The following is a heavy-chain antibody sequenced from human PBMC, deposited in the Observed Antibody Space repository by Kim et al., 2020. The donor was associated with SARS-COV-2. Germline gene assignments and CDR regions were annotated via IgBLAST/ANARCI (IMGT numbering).Heavy chain of an antibody. CDR2: IYYSGST. D-gene: IGHD3-3*01. CDR3: ARQETITIFGVVISPSWFDP. CDR1: GGSISSSSYY. V-gene: IGHV4-39*01. Sequence: SETLSLTCTVSGGSISSSSYYWGWIRQPPGKGLEWIGSIYYSGSTYYNPSLKSRVTISVYTSKNQFSLKLSSVTAADTAVYYCARQETITIFGVVISPSWFDPGGQGTLVTVSS. J-gene: IGHJ5*02.